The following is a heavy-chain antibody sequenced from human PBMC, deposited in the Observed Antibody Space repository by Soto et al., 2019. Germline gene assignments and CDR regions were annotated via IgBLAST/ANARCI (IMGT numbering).Heavy chain of an antibody. CDR2: IIGSGLRI. Sequence: EVQLLESGGGLVQPGGSLRLSCAASGFTFSTYAMSWVRQAPGKGLEWVSCIIGSGLRIYYADSVKGRFTISRDNSKDTLYLQMNSLRAEDTAVYYCAKDRYGDYEHYDFWGQGTLVTVSS. CDR3: AKDRYGDYEHYDF. CDR1: GFTFSTYA. J-gene: IGHJ4*02. D-gene: IGHD4-17*01. V-gene: IGHV3-23*01.